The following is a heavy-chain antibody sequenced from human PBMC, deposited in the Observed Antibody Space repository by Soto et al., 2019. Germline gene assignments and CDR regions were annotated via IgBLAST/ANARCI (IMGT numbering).Heavy chain of an antibody. CDR3: ARASYEFWSSLDS. Sequence: EVQLLESGGGLVQPGGSLRLSCAASGFTFSSYAMNWVRQAPGKGLEWVSGISGSGSSTYYADSVKGRFTISRDNSKNTLYMQMNSLRVEDTAVYYCARASYEFWSSLDSWGQGTLVTVSS. V-gene: IGHV3-23*01. CDR2: ISGSGSST. J-gene: IGHJ4*02. D-gene: IGHD3-3*01. CDR1: GFTFSSYA.